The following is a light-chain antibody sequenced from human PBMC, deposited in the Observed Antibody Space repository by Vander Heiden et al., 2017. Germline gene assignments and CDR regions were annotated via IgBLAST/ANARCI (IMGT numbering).Light chain of an antibody. Sequence: SYELTQPPSVSVSPGQTASITCSGDKLGDKYACWYQQKPGQSPVLVIYQDSKRPSGIPERFYGANSGNKANLTISGTQAMDEADYYCQAWDSSTAVFGGGTKLTVL. J-gene: IGLJ2*01. V-gene: IGLV3-1*01. CDR3: QAWDSSTAV. CDR2: QDS. CDR1: KLGDKY.